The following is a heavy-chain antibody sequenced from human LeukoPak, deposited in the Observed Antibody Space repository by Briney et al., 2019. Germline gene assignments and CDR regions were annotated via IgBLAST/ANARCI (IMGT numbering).Heavy chain of an antibody. J-gene: IGHJ4*02. D-gene: IGHD3-10*01. CDR2: IWYDGSNK. CDR3: AKDLGYGSGSPLGY. CDR1: GFTFSSYG. Sequence: GGSLRLSCAASGFTFSSYGMHWVRQAPGKGLEWVAVIWYDGSNKYYADSVKGRFTISRDNSKNTLYLQMNSLRAEDTAVYYCAKDLGYGSGSPLGYWGQGTLVTVSS. V-gene: IGHV3-33*06.